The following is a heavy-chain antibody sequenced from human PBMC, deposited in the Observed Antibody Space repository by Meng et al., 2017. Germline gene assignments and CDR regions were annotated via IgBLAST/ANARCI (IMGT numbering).Heavy chain of an antibody. CDR3: ARDLPYYYGSGSSESFDY. V-gene: IGHV3-33*01. CDR2: IWYDGSNK. J-gene: IGHJ4*02. Sequence: GESLKISCAASGFTFSSYGMHWVRQAPGKGLEWVAVIWYDGSNKYYADSVKGRFTISRDNSKNTLYLQMNSLRAEDTAVYYCARDLPYYYGSGSSESFDYWGQGTLVTVSS. D-gene: IGHD3-10*01. CDR1: GFTFSSYG.